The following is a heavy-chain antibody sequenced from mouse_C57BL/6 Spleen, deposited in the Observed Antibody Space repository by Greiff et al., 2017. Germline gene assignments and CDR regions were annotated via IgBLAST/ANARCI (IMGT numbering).Heavy chain of an antibody. V-gene: IGHV5-17*01. CDR3: ARKDGYGDFDV. D-gene: IGHD2-3*01. Sequence: EVQVVESGGGLVKPGGSLKLSCAASGFTFSDYGMHWVRQAPEKGLEWVAYISSGSSTIYYADTVKGRFTISRDNAKNTLFLQMTSLRSEDTAMYYCARKDGYGDFDVWGTGTTVTVSS. CDR1: GFTFSDYG. CDR2: ISSGSSTI. J-gene: IGHJ1*03.